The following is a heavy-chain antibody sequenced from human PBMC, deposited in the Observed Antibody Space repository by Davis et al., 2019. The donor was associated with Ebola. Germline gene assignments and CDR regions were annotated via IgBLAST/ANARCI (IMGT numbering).Heavy chain of an antibody. CDR3: ASLPKYYYDSSGYSVRYYFDY. CDR1: GGSFSGYY. V-gene: IGHV4-34*01. CDR2: INHSGST. Sequence: MPSETLSLTCAVYGGSFSGYYWSWIRQPPGKGLEWIGEINHSGSTNYNPSLKSRVTISVDTSKNQFSLKLSSVTAADTAVYYCASLPKYYYDSSGYSVRYYFDYWGQGTLVTVSS. D-gene: IGHD3-22*01. J-gene: IGHJ4*02.